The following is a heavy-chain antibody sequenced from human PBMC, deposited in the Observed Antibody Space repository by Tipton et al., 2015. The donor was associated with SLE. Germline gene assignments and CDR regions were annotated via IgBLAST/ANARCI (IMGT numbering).Heavy chain of an antibody. CDR3: ARDYSGTLDY. Sequence: TLSLTCIVSGGSISSYFWSWIRQPPGKGLEWIGNIYHSGSTNYNPSLKSRLTISVDTSKSQFSLKMTSVTAADTAVYYCARDYSGTLDYWGQGTLVTVSS. D-gene: IGHD3-10*01. CDR1: GGSISSYF. J-gene: IGHJ4*02. V-gene: IGHV4-59*01. CDR2: IYHSGST.